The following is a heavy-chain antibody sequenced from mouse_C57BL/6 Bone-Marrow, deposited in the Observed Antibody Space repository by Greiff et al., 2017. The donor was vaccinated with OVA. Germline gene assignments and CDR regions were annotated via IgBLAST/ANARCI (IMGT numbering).Heavy chain of an antibody. CDR3: ARVFITTVLDY. Sequence: EVQLQQSVAELVRPGASVKLSCTASGFNIKNTYMHWVKQRPEQGLAWIGRIDPANGNTKYAPKFQGKATITADTSANTAYLQLSSRTSEDTANDYCARVFITTVLDYWGQGTTLTVSS. CDR1: GFNIKNTY. J-gene: IGHJ2*01. D-gene: IGHD1-1*01. CDR2: IDPANGNT. V-gene: IGHV14-3*01.